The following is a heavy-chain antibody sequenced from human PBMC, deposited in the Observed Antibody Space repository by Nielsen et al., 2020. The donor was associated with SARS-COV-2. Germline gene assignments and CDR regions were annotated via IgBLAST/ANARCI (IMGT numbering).Heavy chain of an antibody. CDR1: GFTFSSYG. CDR2: IWYDGSNK. CDR3: AGHLSWYGMDV. Sequence: GESLKISCAASGFTFSSYGMHWVRQAPGKGLEWVAVIWYDGSNKYYADSVKGRFTISRDNSKYTLYLQMNSLRAEDTAVYYCAGHLSWYGMDVWSQGTAVTVSS. V-gene: IGHV3-33*01. J-gene: IGHJ6*02. D-gene: IGHD3-16*02.